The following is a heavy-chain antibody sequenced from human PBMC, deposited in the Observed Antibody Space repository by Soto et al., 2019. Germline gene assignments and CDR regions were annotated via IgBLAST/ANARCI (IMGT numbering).Heavy chain of an antibody. CDR3: ARDNLRYPLDY. J-gene: IGHJ4*02. Sequence: GGSLRLSCAASGFTFSSYAMHWVRQAPGKGLEWVAVISYDGCNKYYADSVKGRFTISRDNSKNTLYLQMNSLRAEDTAVYYCARDNLRYPLDYWGQGTLVTVSS. CDR1: GFTFSSYA. D-gene: IGHD3-9*01. V-gene: IGHV3-30-3*01. CDR2: ISYDGCNK.